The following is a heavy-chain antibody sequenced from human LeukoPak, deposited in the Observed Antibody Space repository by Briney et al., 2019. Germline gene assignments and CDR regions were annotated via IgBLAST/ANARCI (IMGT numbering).Heavy chain of an antibody. CDR3: ARDLYDGAAGYFDS. CDR2: IWYDGSNK. V-gene: IGHV3-33*01. D-gene: IGHD2-8*01. Sequence: PGRSLRLSCAASGFTFSSYGMHWVRQAPGKGLEWVAIIWYDGSNKYYADSVQGRFTISRDNAKNSLYPQMNSLRAEDTAVYYCARDLYDGAAGYFDSWGQGTLVTVSS. CDR1: GFTFSSYG. J-gene: IGHJ4*02.